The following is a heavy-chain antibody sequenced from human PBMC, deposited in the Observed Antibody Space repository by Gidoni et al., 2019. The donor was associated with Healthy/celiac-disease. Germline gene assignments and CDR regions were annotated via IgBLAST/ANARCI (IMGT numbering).Heavy chain of an antibody. D-gene: IGHD3-10*01. CDR1: GFTFRSYG. CDR2: IWYDGSNK. V-gene: IGHV3-33*01. CDR3: ARDRAAFDY. Sequence: QVQLVESGGGVFKPGSALRLPCPVSGFTFRSYGMHWVRQAPGKGLEWVAVIWYDGSNKYYADYVKGRFTISRDNSKNTLYLQMNSLRAEDTAVYYCARDRAAFDYWGQGTLVTVSS. J-gene: IGHJ4*02.